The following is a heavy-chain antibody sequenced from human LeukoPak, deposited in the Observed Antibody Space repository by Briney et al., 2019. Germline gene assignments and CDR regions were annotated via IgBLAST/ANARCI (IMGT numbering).Heavy chain of an antibody. V-gene: IGHV3-7*01. Sequence: GGSLRLSCVASGFTFSSRDWMTWVRQAPGKGLEWVANIKQDGSEKNYVDSVKGRFTISRDNAKNTLYLQMNSLRAEDTAVYYCARDPYGDYEVYWGQGTLVTVSS. CDR2: IKQDGSEK. D-gene: IGHD4-17*01. J-gene: IGHJ4*02. CDR1: GFTFSSRDW. CDR3: ARDPYGDYEVY.